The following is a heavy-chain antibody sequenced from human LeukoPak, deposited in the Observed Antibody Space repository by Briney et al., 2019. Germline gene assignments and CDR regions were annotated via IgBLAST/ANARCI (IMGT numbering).Heavy chain of an antibody. J-gene: IGHJ6*02. Sequence: PSETLSLTCAVYGGSFSGYYWSWIRQPPGKGLEWIGEINHSGSTNYNPSLKSRVTISVDTSKNQFSLKLSSVTAADTAVYYCTIPWSGHIHRGGYGMDVWGQGTTVTVSS. CDR1: GGSFSGYY. CDR3: TIPWSGHIHRGGYGMDV. CDR2: INHSGST. D-gene: IGHD3-3*01. V-gene: IGHV4-34*01.